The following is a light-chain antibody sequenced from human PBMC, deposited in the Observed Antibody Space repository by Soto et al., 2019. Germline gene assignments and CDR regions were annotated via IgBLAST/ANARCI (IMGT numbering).Light chain of an antibody. V-gene: IGKV1-39*01. CDR3: QQSYSTPIT. CDR1: QSISSY. J-gene: IGKJ5*01. Sequence: DIQMTQSPSSLSASVGDRVTITCRASQSISSYLNWYQQKPGKAPKLLIYAASSLQSGVPSRLSGSGSGTEFTLTISSLQPEDFATYYCQQSYSTPITVGQGTRLEIK. CDR2: AAS.